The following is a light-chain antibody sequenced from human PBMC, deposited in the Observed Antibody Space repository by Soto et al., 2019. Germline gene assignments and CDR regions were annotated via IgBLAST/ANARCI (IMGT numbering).Light chain of an antibody. J-gene: IGKJ5*01. V-gene: IGKV3-11*01. CDR1: QSVSSY. CDR2: GAS. Sequence: EIVLTQSPATLSLSPGERATLSCRASQSVSSYLAWYQQKPGQAPRLLFYGASSRATGIPDRFSGSGSGTDFTLTISRLEPEDFAVYYCQQRSNWPSITFGQGTRLEIK. CDR3: QQRSNWPSIT.